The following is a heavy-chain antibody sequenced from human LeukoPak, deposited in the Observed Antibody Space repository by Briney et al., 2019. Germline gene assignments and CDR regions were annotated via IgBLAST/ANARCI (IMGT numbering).Heavy chain of an antibody. J-gene: IGHJ4*02. CDR1: GYTLTELS. Sequence: ASVKVSCKVSGYTLTELSMHWVRQAPGKGLEWMGGFDPEDGETIYAQKFQGRVTMTEDTSTDTAYMELSSLRSEATAVYYCASSLPLGYCSSTSCPPAYWGQGTLVTVSS. CDR3: ASSLPLGYCSSTSCPPAY. CDR2: FDPEDGET. V-gene: IGHV1-24*01. D-gene: IGHD2-2*01.